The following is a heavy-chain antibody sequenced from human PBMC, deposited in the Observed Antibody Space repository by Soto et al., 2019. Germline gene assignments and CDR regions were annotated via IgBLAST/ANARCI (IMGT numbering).Heavy chain of an antibody. J-gene: IGHJ5*02. CDR1: GGSLSSGNYF. V-gene: IGHV4-30-4*08. D-gene: IGHD3-22*01. CDR2: ISYSGST. CDR3: ARERPDSARLDP. Sequence: SETLSLTCTVSGGSLSSGNYFWNWIRQHPGKGLEWIGYISYSGSTYYNPSLKSRLSMSVDTSKNQFSLKLSSVTAADTAVYYCARERPDSARLDPWGQGTLVTVSS.